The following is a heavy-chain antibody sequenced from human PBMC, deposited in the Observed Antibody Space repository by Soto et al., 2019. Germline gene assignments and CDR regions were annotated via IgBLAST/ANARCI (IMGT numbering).Heavy chain of an antibody. CDR2: IIPIYRAS. D-gene: IGHD2-8*01. V-gene: IGHV1-69*01. Sequence: QVQLVQSEAEVKKPGSSVKVSCKASGGSFGNLAISWVRQAPGQGLEWVAGIIPIYRASNYAEHFRGRIIQTLNEATTTTYLQLSSRTTEDSAIFYCATDTKDGFNDWLFDLWGRGTQVTVSS. CDR3: ATDTKDGFNDWLFDL. CDR1: GGSFGNLA. J-gene: IGHJ2*01.